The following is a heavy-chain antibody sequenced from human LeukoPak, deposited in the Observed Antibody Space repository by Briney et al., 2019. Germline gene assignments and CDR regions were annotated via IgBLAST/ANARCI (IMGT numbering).Heavy chain of an antibody. J-gene: IGHJ4*02. Sequence: GGSLRLSCAASGFTFSSYWMSWVRQAPGKGLEWVAYIKQDGSDKNYVDSVKGRFTISKDNAKNLLSLEMNGLRAEDTAVYYCATYKHQLRTVYFDYWGQGTLVTVSS. CDR2: IKQDGSDK. CDR1: GFTFSSYW. D-gene: IGHD1-1*01. V-gene: IGHV3-7*02. CDR3: ATYKHQLRTVYFDY.